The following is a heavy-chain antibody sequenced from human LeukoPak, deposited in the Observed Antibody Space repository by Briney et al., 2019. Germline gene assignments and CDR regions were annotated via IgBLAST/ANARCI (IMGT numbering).Heavy chain of an antibody. D-gene: IGHD2-8*01. J-gene: IGHJ5*02. CDR2: INHSGST. CDR3: ARGRIVLMVYARTNNWFDP. Sequence: SETLSLTCAVYGGSFSGYYWSWIRQPPGKGLEWIGEINHSGSTYYNPSLKSRVTISVDTSKNQFSLKLSSVTAADTAVYYCARGRIVLMVYARTNNWFDPWGQGTLVTVSS. CDR1: GGSFSGYY. V-gene: IGHV4-34*01.